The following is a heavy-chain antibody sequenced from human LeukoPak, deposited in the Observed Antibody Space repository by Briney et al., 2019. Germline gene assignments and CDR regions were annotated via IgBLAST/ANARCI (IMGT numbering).Heavy chain of an antibody. V-gene: IGHV4-34*01. CDR1: GGSFSDYY. J-gene: IGHJ5*02. CDR2: INHNGAT. CDR3: AKNNWFDP. Sequence: SETLSLTCAVCGGSFSDYYWSWIRQPPGKGLEWIGEINHNGATKYNPSLKSRVTISVDTSKNQFSLKLSSVTAADTAVYYCAKNNWFDPWGQGTLVTVSS.